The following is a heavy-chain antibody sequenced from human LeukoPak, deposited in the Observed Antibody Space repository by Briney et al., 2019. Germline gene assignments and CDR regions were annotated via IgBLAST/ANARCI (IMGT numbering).Heavy chain of an antibody. V-gene: IGHV3-30*18. CDR1: GFTFSSYG. CDR2: ISYDGSNK. J-gene: IGHJ3*02. Sequence: GRSLRLSCAASGFTFSSYGMHWVRQAPGKGLEWVAVISYDGSNKYYADSVKGRFTISRDNSKNTLYLQMNSLRAEDTAVYYCANMGVVGAEEDIWGQGTMVTVSS. D-gene: IGHD1-26*01. CDR3: ANMGVVGAEEDI.